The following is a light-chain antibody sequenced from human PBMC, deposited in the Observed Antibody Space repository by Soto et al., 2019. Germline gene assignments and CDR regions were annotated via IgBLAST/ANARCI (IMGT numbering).Light chain of an antibody. CDR3: QQYNIYPYT. CDR1: QSIGTW. J-gene: IGKJ2*01. V-gene: IGKV1-5*03. Sequence: DIQMTQSPSTLSASVGDRVTITCRASQSIGTWLAWYQQKPGKAPKVLIHKASSLESGVPSRFSGSGSGTEFTLTISNLQPDDFATYYCQQYNIYPYTFGQGTK. CDR2: KAS.